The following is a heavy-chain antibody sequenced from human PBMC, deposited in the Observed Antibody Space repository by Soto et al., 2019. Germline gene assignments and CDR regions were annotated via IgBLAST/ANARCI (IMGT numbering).Heavy chain of an antibody. CDR2: INPNSGGT. Sequence: ASVKVSCKASGYAFTGYYMHWVRQAPGQGLEWMGWINPNSGGTNYAQKFQGRVTMTRDTSISTAYMELSRLRSDDTAVYYCASVYSYSGGMDVWGQGTTVTVSS. CDR3: ASVYSYSGGMDV. D-gene: IGHD5-18*01. J-gene: IGHJ6*02. V-gene: IGHV1-2*02. CDR1: GYAFTGYY.